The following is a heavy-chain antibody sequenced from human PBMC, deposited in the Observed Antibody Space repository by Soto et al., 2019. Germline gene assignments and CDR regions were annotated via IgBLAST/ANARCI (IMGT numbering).Heavy chain of an antibody. CDR3: VRNSSRLDY. V-gene: IGHV3-21*06. CDR2: ITSDTTYK. CDR1: GFTFTSYS. Sequence: GGSLRLSCAVSGFTFTSYSMAWVRQAPGKGLEWVSSITSDTTYKFYADSVKGRFTISRDNSKNSLYLQLDSLRVEDTAVYYCVRNSSRLDYWGQGALVTVSS. J-gene: IGHJ4*02. D-gene: IGHD2-2*01.